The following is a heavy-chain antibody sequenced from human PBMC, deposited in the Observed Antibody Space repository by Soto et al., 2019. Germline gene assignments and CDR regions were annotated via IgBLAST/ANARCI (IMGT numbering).Heavy chain of an antibody. CDR2: ISLYSDGT. D-gene: IGHD2-2*01. CDR3: ARVVPGAEAWFGP. J-gene: IGHJ5*02. Sequence: QVQLVQSGGEVKRPGASVKVSCKTSGYTFSNYGITWVRQAPGQPLEWLGWISLYSDGTNYAQKFQGRVSMTTDTSPTTAYMELRSLISDDTAVYYCARVVPGAEAWFGPWGQGTLVTVSS. V-gene: IGHV1-18*01. CDR1: GYTFSNYG.